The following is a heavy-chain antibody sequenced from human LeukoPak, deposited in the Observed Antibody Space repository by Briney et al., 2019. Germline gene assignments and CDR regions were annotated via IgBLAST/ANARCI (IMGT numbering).Heavy chain of an antibody. Sequence: GGSLRLSCAASGFTFSRYGMHWVRQAPGKGLEWVAGIWYDGSKNYYADSVRGRFTISRDNSKNTLYVQMNSLRAEDTAVYYCARGLGVTKDWYFDLWGRGTLVTVSS. CDR2: IWYDGSKN. CDR1: GFTFSRYG. D-gene: IGHD3-10*01. J-gene: IGHJ2*01. CDR3: ARGLGVTKDWYFDL. V-gene: IGHV3-33*08.